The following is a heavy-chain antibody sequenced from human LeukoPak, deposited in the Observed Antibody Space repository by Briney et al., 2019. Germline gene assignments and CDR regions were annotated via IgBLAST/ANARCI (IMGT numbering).Heavy chain of an antibody. J-gene: IGHJ6*02. CDR2: IKSKTDGGTT. Sequence: GGSLRLSCAASGFTFSNAWMSWVRQAPGKGLEWVGRIKSKTDGGTTDYAAPVKGRFTISRDDSKNTLYLQMNSLKTEDTAVYYCARARRYSSAYYYGMDVWGQGTTVTVSS. CDR1: GFTFSNAW. CDR3: ARARRYSSAYYYGMDV. V-gene: IGHV3-15*01. D-gene: IGHD5-18*01.